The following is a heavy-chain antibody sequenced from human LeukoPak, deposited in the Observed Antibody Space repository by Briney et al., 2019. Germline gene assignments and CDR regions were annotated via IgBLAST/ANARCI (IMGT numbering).Heavy chain of an antibody. CDR3: ARGLRGYSYGPFQY. D-gene: IGHD5-18*01. J-gene: IGHJ4*02. Sequence: SVKVSCTASGGTFSSYAISWVRQAPGQGLEWMGGIIPIFGIANNAQKFQGRVTITADKYTSTAYMELGSLRSEDTAVYYCARGLRGYSYGPFQYWGQGTLVTVSS. CDR1: GGTFSSYA. CDR2: IIPIFGIA. V-gene: IGHV1-69*10.